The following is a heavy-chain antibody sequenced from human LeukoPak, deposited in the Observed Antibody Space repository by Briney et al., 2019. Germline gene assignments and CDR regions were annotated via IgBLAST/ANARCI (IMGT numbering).Heavy chain of an antibody. CDR1: GGSFSGYY. J-gene: IGHJ4*02. Sequence: SETLSLTCAVYGGSFSGYYWSWIPQPPGKGLEWIGEINHSGSTNYNPSLKSRVTISVDTSKNQFSLKLSSVTAAGTAVYYCARGYYYDSSGYYTFDYWGQGTLVTVSS. V-gene: IGHV4-34*01. CDR3: ARGYYYDSSGYYTFDY. D-gene: IGHD3-22*01. CDR2: INHSGST.